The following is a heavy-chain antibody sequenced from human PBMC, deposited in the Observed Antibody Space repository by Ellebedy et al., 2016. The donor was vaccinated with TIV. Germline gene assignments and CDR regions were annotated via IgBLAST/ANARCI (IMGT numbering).Heavy chain of an antibody. J-gene: IGHJ4*02. CDR1: GGSFSGYY. CDR3: ARVRRELLWFAESQYFFDY. Sequence: MPSETLSLTCAVYGGSFSGYYWSWIRQPPGKGLEWIGEVNHSGSTNYNPSLKSRVTISVDTSKNQFSLKLSSVTAADTAVYYCARVRRELLWFAESQYFFDYWGQGTLVTVSS. D-gene: IGHD3-10*01. CDR2: VNHSGST. V-gene: IGHV4-34*01.